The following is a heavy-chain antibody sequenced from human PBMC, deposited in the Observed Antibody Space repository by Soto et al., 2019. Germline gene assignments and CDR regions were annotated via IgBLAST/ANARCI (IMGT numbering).Heavy chain of an antibody. CDR3: TGDGTYYDFWSGQYYFDY. J-gene: IGHJ4*02. CDR1: GFTFGDYA. Sequence: EVQLVESGGGLVQPGRSLRLSCTASGFTFGDYAMSWFRQAPGKGLEWVGFIRSKAYGGTTEYAASVKGRFTISRDDSKSIAYLQMNSLKTEDTAVYYCTGDGTYYDFWSGQYYFDYWGQGTLVTVSS. CDR2: IRSKAYGGTT. D-gene: IGHD3-3*01. V-gene: IGHV3-49*03.